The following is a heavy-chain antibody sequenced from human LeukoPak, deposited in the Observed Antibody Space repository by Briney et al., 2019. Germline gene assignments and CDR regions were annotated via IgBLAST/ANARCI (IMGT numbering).Heavy chain of an antibody. CDR1: GGSFSGYY. Sequence: RTSETLSLTCAVYGGSFSGYYWSWIRQPPGKGLEWIGEINHSGSTNYNPSLKSRVTISVDTSKNQFPLKLSSVTAADTAVYYCARTRLNPLVRGTYDAFDIWGQGTMVTVSS. D-gene: IGHD3-10*01. CDR2: INHSGST. J-gene: IGHJ3*02. V-gene: IGHV4-34*01. CDR3: ARTRLNPLVRGTYDAFDI.